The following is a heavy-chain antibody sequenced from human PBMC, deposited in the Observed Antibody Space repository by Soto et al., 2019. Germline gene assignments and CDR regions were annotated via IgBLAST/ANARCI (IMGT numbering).Heavy chain of an antibody. V-gene: IGHV5-10-1*01. CDR3: ARHQLTYYYDSSGYRGNYYGMDV. CDR2: IDPSDSYT. CDR1: GYRFTSYW. Sequence: GASLANSCQVSGYRFTSYWISWVRQMPGKGLEWMGRIDPSDSYTNYSPSFQGHVTISADKSISTAYLQWSSLKASDTAMYYCARHQLTYYYDSSGYRGNYYGMDVWGQGTTVTVS. D-gene: IGHD3-22*01. J-gene: IGHJ6*02.